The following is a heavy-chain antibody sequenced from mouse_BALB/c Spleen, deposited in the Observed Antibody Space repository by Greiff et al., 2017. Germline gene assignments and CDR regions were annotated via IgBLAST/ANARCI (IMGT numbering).Heavy chain of an antibody. CDR1: GYTFTNYW. CDR3: AREGDGKRAMDY. Sequence: QVQLKESGAELVRPGTSVKISCKASGYTFTNYWLGWVKQRPGHGLEWIGDIYPGGGYTNYNEKFKGKATLTADTSSSTAYMQLSSLTSEDSAVYFCAREGDGKRAMDYWGQGTSVTVSS. D-gene: IGHD2-1*01. J-gene: IGHJ4*01. CDR2: IYPGGGYT. V-gene: IGHV1-63*02.